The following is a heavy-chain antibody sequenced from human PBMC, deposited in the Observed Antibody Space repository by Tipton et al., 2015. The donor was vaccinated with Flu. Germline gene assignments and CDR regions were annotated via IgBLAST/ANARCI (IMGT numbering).Heavy chain of an antibody. Sequence: QLVQSGAEVKKPGESLKIFCKGSGYMFSTYWIAWVRQVPGKGLEWMGIIYPRDSDTKYSPSFQGQVTISADKSISTAYLQWSSLKASDTAVYYCARQAGGYGMDVWGQGTTVTVSS. CDR3: ARQAGGYGMDV. CDR2: IYPRDSDT. V-gene: IGHV5-51*01. D-gene: IGHD3-16*01. J-gene: IGHJ6*02. CDR1: GYMFSTYW.